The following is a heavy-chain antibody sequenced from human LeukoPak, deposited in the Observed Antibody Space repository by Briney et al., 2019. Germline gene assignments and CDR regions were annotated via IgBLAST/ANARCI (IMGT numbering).Heavy chain of an antibody. CDR1: GFTFRTCG. CDR2: MSSDGIKT. Sequence: PGTSLRLFCATSGFTFRTCGVHWVRQAPGKGLEWVALMSSDGIKTYYADSVKGRFTISRDSSKDTLYLQMGSLRADDTAVYYCAKDHAGTGRAFEYWGQGTLVTVSS. CDR3: AKDHAGTGRAFEY. V-gene: IGHV3-30*04. D-gene: IGHD1-1*01. J-gene: IGHJ4*02.